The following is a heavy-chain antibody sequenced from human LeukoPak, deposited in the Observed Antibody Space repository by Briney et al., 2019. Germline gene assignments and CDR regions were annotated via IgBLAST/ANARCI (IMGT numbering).Heavy chain of an antibody. D-gene: IGHD1-26*01. CDR1: GITLSSYW. CDR3: ASWELPFDY. J-gene: IGHJ4*02. CDR2: IYSGGST. Sequence: GGAPRLSCAASGITLSSYWMNWVRQAPGEGLEWVSVIYSGGSTYYADSVKGRFTISRDNSKNTLYLQMNSLRAEDTAVYYCASWELPFDYWGQGTLVTVSS. V-gene: IGHV3-66*01.